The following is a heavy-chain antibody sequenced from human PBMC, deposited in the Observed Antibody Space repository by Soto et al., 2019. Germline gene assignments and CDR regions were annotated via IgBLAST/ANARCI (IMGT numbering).Heavy chain of an antibody. D-gene: IGHD1-1*01. CDR3: TRGDRNRGWNP. Sequence: EVQLLESGGGLVQPGGSLRLSCAASGFTFSNYVMSWVRQAPGKGLEWVSVIGGGGGGIYYADSVKGRFTISRDNSKYTLYLHMNSLRAEDTAVYYCTRGDRNRGWNPWGQGTLVTVSS. J-gene: IGHJ5*02. V-gene: IGHV3-23*01. CDR2: IGGGGGGI. CDR1: GFTFSNYV.